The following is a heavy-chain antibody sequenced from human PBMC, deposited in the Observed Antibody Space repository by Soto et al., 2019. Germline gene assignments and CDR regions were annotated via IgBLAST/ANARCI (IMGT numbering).Heavy chain of an antibody. CDR2: IFPKFGTT. Sequence: ASVKVSCKASGDTDTNYVVSWVRQAPGQGLEWMGGIFPKFGTTYSAQKLQDRLTITADESTSTVYMQLSSLRLDDTAVYYCEAEMTFGKLSVVWGQGTTVTVSS. CDR3: EAEMTFGKLSVV. D-gene: IGHD3-16*02. V-gene: IGHV1-69*13. CDR1: GDTDTNYV. J-gene: IGHJ6*02.